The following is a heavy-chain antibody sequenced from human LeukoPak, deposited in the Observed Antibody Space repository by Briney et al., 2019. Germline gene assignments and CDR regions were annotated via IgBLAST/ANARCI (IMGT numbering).Heavy chain of an antibody. V-gene: IGHV3-30-3*01. Sequence: GGSLRLSCAASGFTFSSYAMHWVRQAPGKGLEWAAVISYDGSNKYYADSVKGRFTISRDNSKNTLYLQMNSLRAEDTAVYYCARGASLYYGSGSSPYFDYWGQGTLVTVSS. D-gene: IGHD3-10*01. CDR2: ISYDGSNK. J-gene: IGHJ4*02. CDR3: ARGASLYYGSGSSPYFDY. CDR1: GFTFSSYA.